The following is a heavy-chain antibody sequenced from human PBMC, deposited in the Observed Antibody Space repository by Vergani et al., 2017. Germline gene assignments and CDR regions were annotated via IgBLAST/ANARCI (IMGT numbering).Heavy chain of an antibody. CDR2: INHSGST. CDR3: ARVGYYDSSGYLYYYYYGMDV. D-gene: IGHD3-22*01. Sequence: QVQLQQWGAGVVKPSGTLSLTCAVFGESFSSFYWSWIRQPPGKGLEWIGEINHSGSTNYNPSLKSRVTISVDTSKNQFSLKLSSVTAADTAVYYCARVGYYDSSGYLYYYYYGMDVWGQGTTVTVSS. J-gene: IGHJ6*02. CDR1: GESFSSFY. V-gene: IGHV4-34*02.